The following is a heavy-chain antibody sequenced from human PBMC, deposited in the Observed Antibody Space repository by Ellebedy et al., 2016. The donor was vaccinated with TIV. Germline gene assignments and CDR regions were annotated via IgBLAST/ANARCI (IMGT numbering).Heavy chain of an antibody. CDR2: INTKSGDT. CDR1: GGSFGRYA. V-gene: IGHV1-2*02. D-gene: IGHD3-16*01. J-gene: IGHJ4*02. CDR3: ARRGILAPRTLGY. Sequence: ASVKVSXXASGGSFGRYAINWVRQAPGQGLEWVGWINTKSGDTNYAQKFQGRVTMTRDTSISTAYMELSSLRSDDTAVYYCARRGILAPRTLGYWGQGTLVTVSS.